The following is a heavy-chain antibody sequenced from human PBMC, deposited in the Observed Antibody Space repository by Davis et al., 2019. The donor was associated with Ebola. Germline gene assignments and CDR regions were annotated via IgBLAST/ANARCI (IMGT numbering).Heavy chain of an antibody. Sequence: GESLKISCAASGFTFSSYAMHWVRQAPGKGLEYVSAISSNGGSTYYANSVKGRFTISRDNSKNTLYLQMGSLTAEDTAVYYCARAQYFYDSSGYVFDYWGQGTLVTVAS. CDR2: ISSNGGST. CDR3: ARAQYFYDSSGYVFDY. D-gene: IGHD3-22*01. J-gene: IGHJ4*02. V-gene: IGHV3-64*01. CDR1: GFTFSSYA.